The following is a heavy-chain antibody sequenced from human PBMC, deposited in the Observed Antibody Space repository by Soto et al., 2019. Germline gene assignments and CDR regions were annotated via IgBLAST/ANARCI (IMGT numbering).Heavy chain of an antibody. Sequence: QLQLQESGSGLVKPSQTLSLTCAVSGGSISSGGYSWSWIRQPPGNGLEWIGDIYHRGSTYYNPYLQGRVPISVARSKNQFSRKLSSVTAADTAVYYCARAGGLGAVAADYWGQRTLVSVSS. CDR1: GGSISSGGYS. CDR2: IYHRGST. CDR3: ARAGGLGAVAADY. J-gene: IGHJ4*02. D-gene: IGHD6-19*01. V-gene: IGHV4-30-2*01.